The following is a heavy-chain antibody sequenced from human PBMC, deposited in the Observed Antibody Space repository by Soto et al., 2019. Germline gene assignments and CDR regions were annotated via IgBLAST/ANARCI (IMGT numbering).Heavy chain of an antibody. D-gene: IGHD1-26*01. CDR1: GYTLTSYA. CDR2: INAGNGNT. CDR3: ARGGSLYWYFDL. V-gene: IGHV1-3*01. J-gene: IGHJ2*01. Sequence: ASVKVSCKASGYTLTSYAMHWVRQAPGQRLEWMGWINAGNGNTKYSQKFQGRVTITRDTSASTAYMELSSLRSEDTAVYYCARGGSLYWYFDLWGRGTLVTVSS.